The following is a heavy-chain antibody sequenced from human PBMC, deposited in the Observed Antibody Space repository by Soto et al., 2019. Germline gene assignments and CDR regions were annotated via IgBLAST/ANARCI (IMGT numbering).Heavy chain of an antibody. D-gene: IGHD3-16*01. CDR2: GGSGGST. V-gene: IGHV3-23*01. J-gene: IGHJ6*03. CDR1: GFSFSTYG. CDR3: VKFRGRAYHYYYMDV. Sequence: DVQLLDSGGGLAQRGWSLRLSFSSSGFSFSTYGMTWVRQAPGKGLEWVSYGGSGGSTYYADSVKGRFTISRDNSKNTLYLQMNSLRAEDTAVYYCVKFRGRAYHYYYMDVWGNGTTVTVSS.